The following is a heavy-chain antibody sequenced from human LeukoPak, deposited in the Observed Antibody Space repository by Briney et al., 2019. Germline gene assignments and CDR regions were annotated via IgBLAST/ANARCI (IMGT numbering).Heavy chain of an antibody. V-gene: IGHV4-59*08. Sequence: PSETLSLTCTVSGGSISSYYWSWIRQPPGKGLEWNGYIYYSGSTNYNPSLKSRVTISVDTSKNQFSLKLSSVTAADTAVYYCARVGRDGYNRGGLDYWGQGTLVTVSS. J-gene: IGHJ4*02. CDR3: ARVGRDGYNRGGLDY. D-gene: IGHD5-24*01. CDR1: GGSISSYY. CDR2: IYYSGST.